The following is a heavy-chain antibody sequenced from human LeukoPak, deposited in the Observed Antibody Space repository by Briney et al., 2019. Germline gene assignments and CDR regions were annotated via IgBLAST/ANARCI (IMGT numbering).Heavy chain of an antibody. J-gene: IGHJ4*02. Sequence: SETLSLTCTVSGGSISSYYLSWIRQPPGKGLEWIGYIYYSGSTNYNPSLKSRVTISVDTSKNQFSLKLSSLTAADTAVYYCARDQLGGYYYDYWGQGTLVTVSS. CDR2: IYYSGST. V-gene: IGHV4-59*01. D-gene: IGHD3-22*01. CDR3: ARDQLGGYYYDY. CDR1: GGSISSYY.